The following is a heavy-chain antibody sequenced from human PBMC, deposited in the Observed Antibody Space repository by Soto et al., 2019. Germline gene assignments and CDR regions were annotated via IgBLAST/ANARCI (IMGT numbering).Heavy chain of an antibody. CDR3: ARFGGRRDGSNWFDY. CDR2: INPNSGGT. V-gene: IGHV1-2*02. J-gene: IGHJ4*02. D-gene: IGHD3-16*01. Sequence: ASVKVSCKASGYTFTGYYMHWVRQAPGQGLEWMGWINPNSGGTNYAQKFQGRVTMTRDTSISTAYMELSRLRSDDTAVYYCARFGGRRDGSNWFDYWGQGTLVTVSS. CDR1: GYTFTGYY.